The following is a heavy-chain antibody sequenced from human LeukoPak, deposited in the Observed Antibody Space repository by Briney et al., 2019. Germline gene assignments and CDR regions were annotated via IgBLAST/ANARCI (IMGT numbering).Heavy chain of an antibody. CDR1: GFTFNNYA. V-gene: IGHV3-23*01. Sequence: GGSLRLSCVASGFTFNNYAMSWVRQAPGRGLEWASSTAGSGISKDYADSVKGRFTISKDKSKNTLYLQMNSLRAEDTAVYYCAKDRGDWELHFDDWGQGTLVIVSS. J-gene: IGHJ4*02. CDR3: AKDRGDWELHFDD. D-gene: IGHD1-26*01. CDR2: TAGSGISK.